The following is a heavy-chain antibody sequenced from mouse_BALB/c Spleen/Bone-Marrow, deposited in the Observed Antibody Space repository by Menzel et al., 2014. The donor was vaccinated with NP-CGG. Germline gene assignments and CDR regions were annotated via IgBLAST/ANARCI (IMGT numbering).Heavy chain of an antibody. J-gene: IGHJ2*01. V-gene: IGHV1-69*02. CDR3: AYGNYESCFFDY. CDR1: AYTFTSYW. D-gene: IGHD2-1*01. Sequence: VQLQQSGAELVKPGAPAKLSCKASAYTFTSYWMNWVKQRPGRGLEWIGRIDPSDGETHYNQNFKDKATLTVDRSSSTAFIQLSSLTSEDSTVYYCAYGNYESCFFDYWGQGTTLTVSS. CDR2: IDPSDGET.